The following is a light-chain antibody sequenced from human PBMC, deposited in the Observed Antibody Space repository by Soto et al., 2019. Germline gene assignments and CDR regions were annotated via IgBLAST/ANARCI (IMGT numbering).Light chain of an antibody. J-gene: IGKJ1*01. V-gene: IGKV1-6*01. CDR2: AAS. CDR1: QGIRDE. Sequence: AIQMTQSPSSLSASVGDRVTITCRASQGIRDELGWYQQKAGKAPNLLISAASRLQSGVPSRFSGRGSGTDFTLTIRSLQPEDFAPYYCLQDYDHRRTFGQGTKVDIK. CDR3: LQDYDHRRT.